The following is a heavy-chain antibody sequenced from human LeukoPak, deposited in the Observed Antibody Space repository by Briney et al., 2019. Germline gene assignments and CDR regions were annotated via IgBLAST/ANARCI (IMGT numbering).Heavy chain of an antibody. V-gene: IGHV1-69*04. CDR2: IIPSLGIA. Sequence: SVKVSCKASGGTFSSYAISWVRQPPGQGLEWMGRIIPSLGIANYAQKFQGRVTITADKSKSTAYMELSSLRSEDTAVYYCARDQSGGEWFPGAFDIWGQGTMVTVSS. CDR3: ARDQSGGEWFPGAFDI. J-gene: IGHJ3*02. CDR1: GGTFSSYA. D-gene: IGHD3-3*01.